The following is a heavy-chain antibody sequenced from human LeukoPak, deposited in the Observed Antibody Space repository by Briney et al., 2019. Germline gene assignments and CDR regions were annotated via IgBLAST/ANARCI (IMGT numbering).Heavy chain of an antibody. V-gene: IGHV7-4-1*01. D-gene: IGHD3-3*01. CDR2: ISPNTGNP. CDR3: DY. CDR1: GYTFTRNA. Sequence: ASVKVSCKASGYTFTRNALNWVRQAPGQGLDWMGWISPNTGNPTYAQGFTGRFVFSLDTSVSTAYYCARTYYDFWSGYHKFDYWGQGTLVTVSS. J-gene: IGHJ4*02.